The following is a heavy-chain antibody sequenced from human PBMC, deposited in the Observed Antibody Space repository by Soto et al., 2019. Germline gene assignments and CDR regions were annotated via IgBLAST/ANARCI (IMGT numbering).Heavy chain of an antibody. Sequence: SETLSLTCAVYGESFSGYCWSWIRQPPGKGLEWIGEINHSGSTNYNPSLKSRVTISVDTSKNQFSLKLSSVTAADTAVYYCARGLAYYNDTIPSSALTPLDYWGQGTLVTVSS. J-gene: IGHJ4*02. D-gene: IGHD3-22*01. CDR3: ARGLAYYNDTIPSSALTPLDY. CDR1: GESFSGYC. V-gene: IGHV4-34*01. CDR2: INHSGST.